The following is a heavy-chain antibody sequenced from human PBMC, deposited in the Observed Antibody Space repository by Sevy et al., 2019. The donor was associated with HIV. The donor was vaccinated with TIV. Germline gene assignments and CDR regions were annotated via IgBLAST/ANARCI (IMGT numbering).Heavy chain of an antibody. Sequence: GGSLRLSCAASGFTFSTYGMHWVRQAPGRGLEWVAFMRFDGTIKYHTDSVKGRFTISRDNSKNTLYLQMNSLKTEDTAVDFCTKVLHIVVVPAAIDYYYGMDVWGQGTTVTVSS. CDR2: MRFDGTIK. D-gene: IGHD2-2*01. V-gene: IGHV3-30*02. CDR3: TKVLHIVVVPAAIDYYYGMDV. J-gene: IGHJ6*02. CDR1: GFTFSTYG.